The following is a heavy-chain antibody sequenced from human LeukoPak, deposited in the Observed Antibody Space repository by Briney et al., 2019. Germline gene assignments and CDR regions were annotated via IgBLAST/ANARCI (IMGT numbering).Heavy chain of an antibody. CDR3: ASTHAGRYYSTFDF. CDR2: IYHTGRT. CDR1: GDSVSSLSSY. Sequence: SETLSLTCTVSGDSVSSLSSYWGWIRQPPGKGLEWIGTIYHTGRTYNNPSLRSRVTISIDTSKNQFSLNLKSVTAADAAVYFCASTHAGRYYSTFDFWGRGVLVTVSS. D-gene: IGHD3-9*01. J-gene: IGHJ4*02. V-gene: IGHV4-39*01.